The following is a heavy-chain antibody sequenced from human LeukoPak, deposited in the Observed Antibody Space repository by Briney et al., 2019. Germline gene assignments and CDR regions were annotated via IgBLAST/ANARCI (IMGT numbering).Heavy chain of an antibody. CDR3: TKAGNGDY. V-gene: IGHV3-23*01. J-gene: IGHJ4*02. CDR2: ISGSGGST. CDR1: GFTFSSYA. Sequence: GALRLSCAASGFTFSSYAMSWVRQAPGKGLEWVSGISGSGGSTYYADSVKGRFTISRDNSKNTLYLQMNSLRAEDMAVYYCTKAGNGDYWGQGTLVTVSS. D-gene: IGHD1-1*01.